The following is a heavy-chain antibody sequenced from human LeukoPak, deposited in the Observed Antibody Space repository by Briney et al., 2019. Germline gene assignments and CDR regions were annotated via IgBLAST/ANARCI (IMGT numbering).Heavy chain of an antibody. J-gene: IGHJ6*02. CDR3: AKESYGSGSYYYYGMDV. CDR1: GFTFSSYA. Sequence: GGSLRLSCAASGFTFSSYAMSWVRQAPGKGLEWVSAISRSGGSNYYADSVKGRFTISRDNSKNTLYLQMNSLRAEDTAVYYCAKESYGSGSYYYYGMDVWGQGTTVTVSS. V-gene: IGHV3-23*01. CDR2: ISRSGGSN. D-gene: IGHD3-10*01.